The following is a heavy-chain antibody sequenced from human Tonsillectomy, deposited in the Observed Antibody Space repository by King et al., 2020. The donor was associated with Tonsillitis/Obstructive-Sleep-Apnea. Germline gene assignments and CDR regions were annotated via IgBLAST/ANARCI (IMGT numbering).Heavy chain of an antibody. D-gene: IGHD6-13*01. V-gene: IGHV3-48*03. J-gene: IGHJ4*02. CDR3: ARDPGIAAAGTNCDY. Sequence: VQLVESGGGLVQPGGSLRLSCAASGFTFSSYEMNWVRQAPGKGLEWVSYISFSGSTIYYADSVKGRFTISRDNAKNSLFLQMNSLRAEDTAVYYCARDPGIAAAGTNCDYWGQGTLVTVSS. CDR2: ISFSGSTI. CDR1: GFTFSSYE.